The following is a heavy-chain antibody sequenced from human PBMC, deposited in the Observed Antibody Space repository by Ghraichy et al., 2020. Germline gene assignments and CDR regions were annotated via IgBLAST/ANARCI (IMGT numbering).Heavy chain of an antibody. D-gene: IGHD2-8*01. CDR1: GFAFTSYS. J-gene: IGHJ3*01. CDR2: ISYDANYK. CDR3: ARAPGYCSSGVCYTEAFDV. Sequence: GESLNISCAASGFAFTSYSMHWVRQAPGKGLEWLAIISYDANYKYYADSVEGRFTISRDNSKNTLFLQMSSLRAADTAVYYCARAPGYCSSGVCYTEAFDVWGQGTMVTVSS. V-gene: IGHV3-30-3*01.